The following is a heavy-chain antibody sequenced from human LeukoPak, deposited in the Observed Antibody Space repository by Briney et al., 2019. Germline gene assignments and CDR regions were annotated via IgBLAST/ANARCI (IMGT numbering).Heavy chain of an antibody. Sequence: GGSLRLSCAASGFTVISNYMYWVRQTPGKGLECISVIYSGGRTYYADSVKGRFTISRDNSKNMLFLQMNSLRTEDTALYYCARTSGSFAGYFDFWGQGTLATVSS. J-gene: IGHJ4*02. CDR2: IYSGGRT. CDR3: ARTSGSFAGYFDF. CDR1: GFTVISNY. D-gene: IGHD1-26*01. V-gene: IGHV3-66*02.